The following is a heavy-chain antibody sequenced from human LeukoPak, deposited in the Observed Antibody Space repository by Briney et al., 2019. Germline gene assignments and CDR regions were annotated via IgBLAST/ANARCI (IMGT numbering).Heavy chain of an antibody. J-gene: IGHJ1*01. V-gene: IGHV3-21*01. CDR2: ISSSSSYI. D-gene: IGHD6-13*01. Sequence: GGSLRLSCAASGFTFSSYSMNWVRQAPGKGLEWVSSISSSSSYIYYADSVKGRFTISRDNAKNSLYLQMNSLRAEDTAVYYCAKDPVRQQLPDFLSYFQHWGQGTLVTVSS. CDR1: GFTFSSYS. CDR3: AKDPVRQQLPDFLSYFQH.